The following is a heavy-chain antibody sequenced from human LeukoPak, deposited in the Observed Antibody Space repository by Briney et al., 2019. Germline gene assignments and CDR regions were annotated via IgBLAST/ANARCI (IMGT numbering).Heavy chain of an antibody. CDR1: GFTFSSYA. CDR3: ARDRVTTVFWFDP. CDR2: ISYDGSNK. J-gene: IGHJ5*02. Sequence: GGSLRLSCAASGFTFSSYAMHWVRQAPGKGLEWVAVISYDGSNKYYADSVKGRFTISRDNSKNTLYLQMNSLRAEDTAVYYCARDRVTTVFWFDPWGQGTLVTVSS. V-gene: IGHV3-30-3*01. D-gene: IGHD4-17*01.